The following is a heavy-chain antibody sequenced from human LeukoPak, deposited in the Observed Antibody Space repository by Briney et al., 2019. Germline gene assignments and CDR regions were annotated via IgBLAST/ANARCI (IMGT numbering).Heavy chain of an antibody. V-gene: IGHV4-34*01. CDR2: INHSGST. CDR3: ARGNLFGSSSYFDY. J-gene: IGHJ4*02. CDR1: GGSFSGYY. Sequence: PSETLSLTCAVYGGSFSGYYWSWIRQPPGKGLEWIGEINHSGSTNYNPSLKSRVTISVDTSKNQFSLKLSSVTAADTAVYYCARGNLFGSSSYFDYWGQGTLVTVSS. D-gene: IGHD6-6*01.